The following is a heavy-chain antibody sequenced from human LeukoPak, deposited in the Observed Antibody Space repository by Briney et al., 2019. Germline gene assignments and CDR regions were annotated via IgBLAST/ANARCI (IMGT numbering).Heavy chain of an antibody. CDR1: GYTFTGYY. D-gene: IGHD3-10*01. V-gene: IGHV1-2*02. CDR3: ARRERITMVRGVISLVNDY. CDR2: INPNSGGT. J-gene: IGHJ4*02. Sequence: ASVKVSCKASGYTFTGYYMHWVRQAPGQGLEWMGWINPNSGGTNYAQKFQGRVTMTRDTSISTAYMELSRLRFGDTAVYFCARRERITMVRGVISLVNDYRGQGTLVTVSS.